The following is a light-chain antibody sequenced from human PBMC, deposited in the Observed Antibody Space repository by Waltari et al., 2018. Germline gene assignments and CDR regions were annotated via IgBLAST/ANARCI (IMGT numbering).Light chain of an antibody. Sequence: QLVLTQSPSASASLGASVKLTCTLTGEYSAYTIAWHQLQPEKGPRYLMNVNSDGSHDKADEIPERSSGSSAGAERYLIISRRQSDDEADYFCQTWGMNIQVFGGGTRLTVL. CDR3: QTWGMNIQV. CDR1: GEYSAYT. V-gene: IGLV4-69*01. J-gene: IGLJ3*02. CDR2: VNSDGSH.